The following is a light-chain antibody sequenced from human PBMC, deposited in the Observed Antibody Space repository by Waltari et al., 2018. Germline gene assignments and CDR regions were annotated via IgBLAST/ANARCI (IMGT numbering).Light chain of an antibody. V-gene: IGKV3-11*01. CDR1: QSLSSY. CDR3: QQRSDWPLT. Sequence: IVLTQSPATLSLSPGERATLSCRASQSLSSYLAWYQQKPGQPPSLVIYDISHRAAGIPPRFSGSGSGTDFTLTISSLEPEDSALYYCQQRSDWPLTFGGGTEVEI. CDR2: DIS. J-gene: IGKJ4*01.